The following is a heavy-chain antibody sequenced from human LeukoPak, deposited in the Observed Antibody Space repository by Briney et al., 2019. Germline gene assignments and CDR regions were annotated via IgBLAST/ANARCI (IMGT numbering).Heavy chain of an antibody. Sequence: ASVKLSCKAAGYTFTSYDINWGRQATGQGRGGMGWMNANNGNTNYAQKFQGRVTMTRDTSINTAYMDLSSLGSEDTAVYYCVRGTNWNYPGNWFDPWGQGTLVTVSS. CDR2: MNANNGNT. CDR3: VRGTNWNYPGNWFDP. J-gene: IGHJ5*02. V-gene: IGHV1-8*01. D-gene: IGHD1-7*01. CDR1: GYTFTSYD.